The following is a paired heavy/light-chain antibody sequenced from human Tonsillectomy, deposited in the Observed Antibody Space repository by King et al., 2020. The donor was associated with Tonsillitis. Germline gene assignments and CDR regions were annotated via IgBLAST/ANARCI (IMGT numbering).Light chain of an antibody. J-gene: IGKJ3*01. CDR2: LGS. CDR3: MQALQTPV. V-gene: IGKV2-28*01. Sequence: DIVMTQSPLSLSVTPGEPASISCRSSQSLLHSNGYNYLDWYLQKPGQSPQLLIYLGSNRASGVPDRFSGSGSGTDFTLKISRVEAEDVGVYYCMQALQTPVFGPGTKVDIK. CDR1: QSLLHSNGYNY.
Heavy chain of an antibody. J-gene: IGHJ6*03. Sequence: QVQLVQSGAEVKKPGSSVNVSCKASGGTFSSYAISWVRQAPGQGLEWMGGIIPFFGTADYAQRFQGRVTITADESTNTAYMELSSLRSEDTAVYYCARGSGICSSTSCHYYYYYMDVWGKGTTVTVSS. CDR2: IIPFFGTA. CDR1: GGTFSSYA. CDR3: ARGSGICSSTSCHYYYYYMDV. V-gene: IGHV1-69*01. D-gene: IGHD2-2*01.